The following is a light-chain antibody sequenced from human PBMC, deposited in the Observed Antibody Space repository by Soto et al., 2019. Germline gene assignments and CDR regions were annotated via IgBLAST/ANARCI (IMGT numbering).Light chain of an antibody. CDR1: QSIITY. J-gene: IGKJ3*01. CDR3: QQRYSTPPFT. CDR2: AAS. Sequence: DIQMTQSPSSLSASVGDRVTITCRASQSIITYLNWYQQKPGKAPKLLIYAASSLLSGVPSRFSGSGSGTDFTLTISSLQPEDFATYYCQQRYSTPPFTFGPGTKVDIK. V-gene: IGKV1-39*01.